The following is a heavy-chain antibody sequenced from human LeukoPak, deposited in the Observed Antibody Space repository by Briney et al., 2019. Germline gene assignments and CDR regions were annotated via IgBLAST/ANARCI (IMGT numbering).Heavy chain of an antibody. D-gene: IGHD3-22*01. Sequence: GGSLRLSCAASGFTFSDYYMSWIRQAPGKGLEWVSYISSSGSTIYYADSVKGRFTISRDNAKNTLYLQMNSLRAEDTAVYYCGRDSAFSYDRDCSGYYPCDYWGQGPLVSVSS. V-gene: IGHV3-11*04. CDR3: GRDSAFSYDRDCSGYYPCDY. J-gene: IGHJ4*02. CDR1: GFTFSDYY. CDR2: ISSSGSTI.